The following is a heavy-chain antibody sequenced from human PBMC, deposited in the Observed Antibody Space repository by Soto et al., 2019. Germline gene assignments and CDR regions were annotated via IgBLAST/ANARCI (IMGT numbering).Heavy chain of an antibody. V-gene: IGHV4-31*03. Sequence: SETLSLTCTVSGGSISSGGYYWSWIRQHPGKGLEWIGYIYYSGSTYYNPSLKSRVTISVDTSKNQFSLKLSSVTAADTAVYYCARVTAQRGYSYGTFDYWGQGTLVTVSS. J-gene: IGHJ4*02. CDR2: IYYSGST. CDR3: ARVTAQRGYSYGTFDY. CDR1: GGSISSGGYY. D-gene: IGHD5-18*01.